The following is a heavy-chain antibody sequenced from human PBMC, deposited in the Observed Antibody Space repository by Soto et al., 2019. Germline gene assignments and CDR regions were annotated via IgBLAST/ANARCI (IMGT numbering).Heavy chain of an antibody. CDR2: INAGNGNT. D-gene: IGHD3-3*01. J-gene: IGHJ5*02. CDR1: GYTFTSYA. Sequence: ASVKVSCKASGYTFTSYAMHWVRQAPGQRLEWMGWINAGNGNTKYSQKFQGRVTITRDTSASTAYMELSSLRSEDTAVYYCARVARGFWSGYCWFDPWGQGTLVTVSS. V-gene: IGHV1-3*01. CDR3: ARVARGFWSGYCWFDP.